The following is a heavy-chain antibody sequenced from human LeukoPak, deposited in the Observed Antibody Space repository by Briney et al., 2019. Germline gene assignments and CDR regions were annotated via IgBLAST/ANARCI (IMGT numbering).Heavy chain of an antibody. D-gene: IGHD5-18*01. CDR3: ARDLPGVTGYTYGRGIDY. CDR2: IKKDGSEK. V-gene: IGHV3-7*01. Sequence: GGSLRLSCAASGFTFSSYWMSWVRQAPGKGLEWVANIKKDGSEKYYVDSVKGRFTISRDNAKTSLYLQMNSLRAEDTAVYYCARDLPGVTGYTYGRGIDYWGQGTLVTVSS. CDR1: GFTFSSYW. J-gene: IGHJ4*02.